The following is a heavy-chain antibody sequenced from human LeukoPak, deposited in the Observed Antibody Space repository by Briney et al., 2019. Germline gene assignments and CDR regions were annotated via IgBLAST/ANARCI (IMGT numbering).Heavy chain of an antibody. CDR3: AKMYQLHNWFDP. V-gene: IGHV3-23*01. CDR1: GFTFSSYA. J-gene: IGHJ5*02. Sequence: GGSLRLSCAASGFTFSSYAMSWVRQAPGKGLEWVSAISGSGGSTYYTDSVKGRFTISRDNSKNTLYLQMNSLRAEDTAVYYCAKMYQLHNWFDPWGQGTLVTVSS. CDR2: ISGSGGST. D-gene: IGHD2-2*01.